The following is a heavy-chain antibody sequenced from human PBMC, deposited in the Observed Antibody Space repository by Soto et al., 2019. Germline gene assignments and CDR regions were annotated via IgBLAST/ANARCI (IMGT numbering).Heavy chain of an antibody. CDR3: AKRGDSTGKNDFDY. CDR2: ISYNGDNI. D-gene: IGHD2-8*02. Sequence: GGSLRLSCAASRFTISGHAMHWVRQAPGKGLEWVALISYNGDNIYYADSVKGRFTISRDNSKNTLFLQMNSLRAEDTAVYYCAKRGDSTGKNDFDYWGQGTLVTVSS. CDR1: RFTISGHA. J-gene: IGHJ4*02. V-gene: IGHV3-30*18.